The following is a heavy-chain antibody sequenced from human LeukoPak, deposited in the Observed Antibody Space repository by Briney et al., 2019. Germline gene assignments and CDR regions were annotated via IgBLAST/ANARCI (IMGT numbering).Heavy chain of an antibody. CDR1: GGSINSGSYS. V-gene: IGHV4-61*02. D-gene: IGHD3-22*01. Sequence: SETLSLTCTVSGGSINSGSYSWTWIRQPAGKGLEWIWRIHISGSTDYTPSLKSRVTISVDTSKNQFSLKLSSVTDADTAVYYCARADRSGYFGNVVAFDIWGQGTMVTVSS. J-gene: IGHJ3*02. CDR3: ARADRSGYFGNVVAFDI. CDR2: IHISGST.